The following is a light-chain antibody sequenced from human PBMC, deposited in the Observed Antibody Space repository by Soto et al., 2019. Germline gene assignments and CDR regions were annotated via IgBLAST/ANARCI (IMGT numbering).Light chain of an antibody. J-gene: IGKJ4*01. CDR3: QQRGNWPS. V-gene: IGKV3-11*01. CDR1: QSISRY. CDR2: DAS. Sequence: EIALTQSPATLSLSPGERATLSCRASQSISRYLAWYQQKPGQAPRLLIYDASNRATGIPARFSGSGSGTDFTLTISSLEPEDFAVYYCQQRGNWPSFGGGTKVESK.